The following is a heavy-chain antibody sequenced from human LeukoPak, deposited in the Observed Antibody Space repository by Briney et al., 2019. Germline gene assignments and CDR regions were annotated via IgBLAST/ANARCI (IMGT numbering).Heavy chain of an antibody. CDR1: GGTFTSYG. CDR3: ASDRQYYDFWSGYFGEASDYYYMDV. J-gene: IGHJ6*03. D-gene: IGHD3-3*01. Sequence: ASVKVSCKGSGGTFTSYGISWVRQAPGQGGEWMGGIIPIFGRANYAQTFQGRVTITTDESTSTAYIELSTLRSEDTAVYYCASDRQYYDFWSGYFGEASDYYYMDVWGKGTTLTFPS. V-gene: IGHV1-69*05. CDR2: IIPIFGRA.